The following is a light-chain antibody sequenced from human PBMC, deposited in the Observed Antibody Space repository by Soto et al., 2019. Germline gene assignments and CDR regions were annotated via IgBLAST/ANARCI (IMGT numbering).Light chain of an antibody. V-gene: IGKV2D-29*01. CDR2: EVS. CDR1: QSVLSSGGETY. J-gene: IGKJ5*01. CDR3: MRSVQPPIT. Sequence: DIWMSQTPLSLSFTPGQPASICCRSGQSVLSSGGETYLYWYLQKAGQPPQLLIYEVSKRFSGVPDRFSGSGSGTHFTLKISRVEAEDVGVYYCMRSVQPPITFGQGTRLEIK.